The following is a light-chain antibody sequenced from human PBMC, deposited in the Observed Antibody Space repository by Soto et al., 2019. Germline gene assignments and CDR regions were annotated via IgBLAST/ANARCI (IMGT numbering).Light chain of an antibody. Sequence: DIQVTQSPSSLSASLGDRVTITCRANQAIGVDLAWFQQQPGKVPKLLIYAASALQSGVPSRFSGSGSGTDFTLTISSLHPEDIATYYCQKYNSAPLTCGGGTKVEI. V-gene: IGKV1-27*01. J-gene: IGKJ4*01. CDR1: QAIGVD. CDR3: QKYNSAPLT. CDR2: AAS.